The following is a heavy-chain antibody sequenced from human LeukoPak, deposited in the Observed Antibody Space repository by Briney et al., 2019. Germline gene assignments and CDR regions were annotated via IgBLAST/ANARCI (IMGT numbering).Heavy chain of an antibody. CDR1: GGSFSGYY. J-gene: IGHJ4*02. CDR3: ARLGNPPYSGSYFTRRTRNLKFDY. Sequence: SETLSLTCAVYGGSFSGYYWSWIRQPPGKGLEWIGEINHSGSTNYNPSLKSRVTISVDTSKNQFSLKLSSVTAADTAVYYCARLGNPPYSGSYFTRRTRNLKFDYWGQGTLVTVSS. V-gene: IGHV4-34*01. CDR2: INHSGST. D-gene: IGHD1-26*01.